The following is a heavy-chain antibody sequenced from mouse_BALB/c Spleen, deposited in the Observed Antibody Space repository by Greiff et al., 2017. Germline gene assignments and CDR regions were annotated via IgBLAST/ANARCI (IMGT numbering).Heavy chain of an antibody. J-gene: IGHJ3*01. CDR2: IFPGTGTT. V-gene: IGHV1S132*01. CDR3: ARSIGYGSSFRFAY. D-gene: IGHD1-1*01. Sequence: VQLQQSGAELVKPGASVKLSCKTSGYTFTSYWIQWVKQRPGQGLGWIGEIFPGTGTTYYNEKFKGKATLTIDTSSSTAYMQLSSLTSEDSAVYFCARSIGYGSSFRFAYWGQGTLVTVSA. CDR1: GYTFTSYW.